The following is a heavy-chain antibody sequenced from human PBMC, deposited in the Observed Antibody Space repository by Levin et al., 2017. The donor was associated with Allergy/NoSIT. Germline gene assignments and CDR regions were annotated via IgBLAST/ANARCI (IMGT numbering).Heavy chain of an antibody. D-gene: IGHD4-17*01. CDR3: AREGYGDYQGYMYLDY. CDR2: INPNSGGT. V-gene: IGHV1-2*02. Sequence: GESLKISCKASGYTFTGYYMHWVRQAPGQGLEWMGWINPNSGGTNYAQKFQGRVTMTRDTSISTAYMELSRLRSDDTAVYYCAREGYGDYQGYMYLDYWGQGTLVTVSS. J-gene: IGHJ4*02. CDR1: GYTFTGYY.